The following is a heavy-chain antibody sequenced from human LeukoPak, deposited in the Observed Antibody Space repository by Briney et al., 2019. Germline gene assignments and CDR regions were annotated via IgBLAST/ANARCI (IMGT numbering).Heavy chain of an antibody. J-gene: IGHJ4*02. Sequence: GGSLRLSCAASGFTFSSYAMHWVRQAPGKGLEWVAVISYDGSNKYYADSVKGRFTISRDNSKNTLYLQMNSLRAEDTAVYYCARDGTTVVTSYCFDYWGQGTLVTVSS. CDR3: ARDGTTVVTSYCFDY. V-gene: IGHV3-30*04. CDR2: ISYDGSNK. D-gene: IGHD4-23*01. CDR1: GFTFSSYA.